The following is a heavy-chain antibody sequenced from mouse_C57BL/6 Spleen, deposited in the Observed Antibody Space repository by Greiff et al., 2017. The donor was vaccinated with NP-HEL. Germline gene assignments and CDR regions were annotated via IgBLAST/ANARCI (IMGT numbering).Heavy chain of an antibody. D-gene: IGHD3-2*02. CDR2: ISNGGGST. V-gene: IGHV5-12*01. CDR3: ARDSSGSPY. CDR1: GFTFSDYY. J-gene: IGHJ3*01. Sequence: EVQLQESGGGLVQPGGSLKLSCAASGFTFSDYYMYWVRQTPEKRLEWVAYISNGGGSTYYPDTVKGRFTISRDNAKNTLYLQMSRLKSEDTAMYYCARDSSGSPYWGQGTLVTVSA.